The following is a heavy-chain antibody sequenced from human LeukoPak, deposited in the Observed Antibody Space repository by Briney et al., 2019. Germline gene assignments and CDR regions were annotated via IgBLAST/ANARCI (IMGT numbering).Heavy chain of an antibody. D-gene: IGHD2-8*01. CDR3: ARVSTNDRRNAFDI. J-gene: IGHJ3*02. CDR2: IWNDGSNK. V-gene: IGHV3-33*01. CDR1: GFTFTSYG. Sequence: PGRSLRLSCAASGFTFTSYGMHWVRQAPGKGLEWVAVIWNDGSNKYYADSVKGRFTISRDNSKNTLYLQMNSLRVEDMAVYYCARVSTNDRRNAFDIWGQGTMVTVSS.